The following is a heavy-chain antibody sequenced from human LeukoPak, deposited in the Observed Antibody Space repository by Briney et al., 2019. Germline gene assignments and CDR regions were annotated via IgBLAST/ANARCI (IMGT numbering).Heavy chain of an antibody. CDR2: THNNGDS. D-gene: IGHD6-13*01. CDR1: GASLDSYY. V-gene: IGHV4-59*08. Sequence: SETLSLTCTVSGASLDSYYWSWIRQPPGKGLEWIGYTHNNGDSNYNPSLKSRLTISVDTSKNEVSLVLTSATAADTALYYCARQPGGTAAFDIWAQGTMVTVSA. CDR3: ARQPGGTAAFDI. J-gene: IGHJ3*02.